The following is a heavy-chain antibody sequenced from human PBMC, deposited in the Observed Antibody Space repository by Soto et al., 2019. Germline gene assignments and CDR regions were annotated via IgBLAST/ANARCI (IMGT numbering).Heavy chain of an antibody. Sequence: EVQLVESGGGLVQPGRSLRLSCAASGFTFDDYAMHWVRQAPGKGLEWVSGISWNSGSIGYADSVKGRFTISRDNAKNSLYLQMNSLRAEDTALYYCAKDREGQPEYCSGGSCSLLDDLGLFDYWGQGTLVTVSS. CDR3: AKDREGQPEYCSGGSCSLLDDLGLFDY. CDR2: ISWNSGSI. V-gene: IGHV3-9*01. J-gene: IGHJ4*02. CDR1: GFTFDDYA. D-gene: IGHD2-15*01.